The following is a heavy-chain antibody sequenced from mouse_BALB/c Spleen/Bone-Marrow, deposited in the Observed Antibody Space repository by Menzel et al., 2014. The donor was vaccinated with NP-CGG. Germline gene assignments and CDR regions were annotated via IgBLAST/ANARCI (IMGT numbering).Heavy chain of an antibody. CDR2: ISDGGSYT. J-gene: IGHJ4*01. D-gene: IGHD2-14*01. CDR1: GFTFSDYY. V-gene: IGHV5-4*02. Sequence: VQGVESGGGLVKPGGSLKLSCAASGFTFSDYYMYWVRQTPEKRLEWVATISDGGSYTYYPDSVKGRFTISRDNAKNNLYLQMSSLKSEDTAMYYCARDALYRYDGGYAMDYWGQGTSVTVSS. CDR3: ARDALYRYDGGYAMDY.